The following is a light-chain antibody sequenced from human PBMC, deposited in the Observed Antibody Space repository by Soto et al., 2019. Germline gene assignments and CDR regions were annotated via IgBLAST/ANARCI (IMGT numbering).Light chain of an antibody. CDR2: GAS. CDR1: QSVSSSY. V-gene: IGKV3-20*01. J-gene: IGKJ2*01. CDR3: QQYHGYP. Sequence: EIVLTQSPGTLSLSPGERATLSCRASQSVSSSYLAWYQQKPGQAPRLLIYGASSRATGIPDRFSGSGSGTDFTLTISRLEPEDFAVYYCQQYHGYPFGQGTKLEIK.